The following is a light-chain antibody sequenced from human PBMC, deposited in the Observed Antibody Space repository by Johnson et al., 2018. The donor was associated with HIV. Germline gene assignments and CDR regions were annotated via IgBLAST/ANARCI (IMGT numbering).Light chain of an antibody. CDR2: ENN. Sequence: QSVLSQLPSVSAAPGQKVTISCSGSSSNIGNNYVSWYQQLPGTSPKLLIYENNKRPSGIPDRFSGSKSGTSATLGIAGLQTGDEADYYCGTWDNSLSTGAVFGTGTKVTVL. V-gene: IGLV1-51*02. CDR3: GTWDNSLSTGAV. J-gene: IGLJ1*01. CDR1: SSNIGNNY.